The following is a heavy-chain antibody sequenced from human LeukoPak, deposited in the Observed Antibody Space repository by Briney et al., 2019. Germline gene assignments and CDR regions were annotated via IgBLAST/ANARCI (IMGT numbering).Heavy chain of an antibody. Sequence: GGSLRLSGPASEFTFSSYRLNWVGQAPGRGLEGVSYISGSSSTIYYADSVKGRFTISRDNAKNSLYLQMNSLRAEDTAVYYCARCNYDFWSGYYTEGGYFDYWGQGTLVTVSS. D-gene: IGHD3-3*01. CDR1: EFTFSSYR. V-gene: IGHV3-48*01. CDR3: ARCNYDFWSGYYTEGGYFDY. J-gene: IGHJ4*02. CDR2: ISGSSSTI.